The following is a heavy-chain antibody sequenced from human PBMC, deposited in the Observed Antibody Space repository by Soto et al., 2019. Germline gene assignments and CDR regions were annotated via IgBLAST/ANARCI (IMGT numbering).Heavy chain of an antibody. D-gene: IGHD1-26*01. Sequence: WLRRAGLASGCTSNDYAMHWVRQAPGKGLEWVSGIYWDSNRIDYADPVRVRFTTSRENAKNSLYLEMNSLRVEDTALYYCIKETSPGGLDYWGQGTLVTVYS. CDR1: GCTSNDYA. V-gene: IGHV3-9*02. J-gene: IGHJ4*02. CDR3: IKETSPGGLDY. CDR2: IYWDSNRI.